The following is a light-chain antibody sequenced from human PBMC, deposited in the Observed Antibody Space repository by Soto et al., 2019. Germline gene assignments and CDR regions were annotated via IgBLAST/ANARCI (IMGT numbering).Light chain of an antibody. Sequence: EVVLTQSPATLSLSPGDRAALXXKGSQSVHNFLAWYQQKPGQAPRLVXYGASNRAAGIPARFSGSGSGTDFTLTINSLEPEDFAVYYCQQRSNWPPITFGQGTRLEI. CDR1: QSVHNF. CDR3: QQRSNWPPIT. J-gene: IGKJ5*01. CDR2: GAS. V-gene: IGKV3-11*01.